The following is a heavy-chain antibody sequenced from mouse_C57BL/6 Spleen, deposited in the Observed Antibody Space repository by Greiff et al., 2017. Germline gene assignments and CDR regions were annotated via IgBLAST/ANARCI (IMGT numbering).Heavy chain of an antibody. CDR2: IDPSDSYT. CDR1: GYNFTSYW. D-gene: IGHD1-2*01. CDR3: ARATACD. V-gene: IGHV1-50*01. Sequence: QVQLQQPGAELVKPGASVKLSCKASGYNFTSYWMQWVKQRPGQGLEWIGEIDPSDSYTNYNQKFKGKATLTVDTSYSTAYMQLISLTSEDSAVYYCARATACDWGQGTTLTFSS. J-gene: IGHJ2*01.